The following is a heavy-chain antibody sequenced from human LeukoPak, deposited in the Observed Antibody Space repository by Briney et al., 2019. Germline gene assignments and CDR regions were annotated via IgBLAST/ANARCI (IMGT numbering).Heavy chain of an antibody. V-gene: IGHV3-9*01. D-gene: IGHD3-10*01. J-gene: IGHJ4*02. CDR1: GFTFDDYA. CDR3: AKDSSDYYGSLDY. Sequence: GGSLRLSCAASGFTFDDYAIHWVRQGPGKGLEWVSGISWNSGSIGYADSVKGRFTISRDNAKNSLYLQMNSLRAEDTALYYCAKDSSDYYGSLDYWGQGTLVTVSS. CDR2: ISWNSGSI.